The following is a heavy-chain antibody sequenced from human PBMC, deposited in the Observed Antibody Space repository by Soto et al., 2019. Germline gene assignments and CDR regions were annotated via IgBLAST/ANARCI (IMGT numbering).Heavy chain of an antibody. CDR1: GFTFSGSA. D-gene: IGHD1-26*01. CDR2: IRSKANSYAT. CDR3: TRPISGSYDY. Sequence: KVSCAASGFTFSGSAMHWVRQASGKGLEWVGRIRSKANSYATAYAASVKGRFTISRDDSKNTAYLQMNSLKTEDTAVYYCTRPISGSYDYWGQGTLVTVSS. V-gene: IGHV3-73*01. J-gene: IGHJ4*02.